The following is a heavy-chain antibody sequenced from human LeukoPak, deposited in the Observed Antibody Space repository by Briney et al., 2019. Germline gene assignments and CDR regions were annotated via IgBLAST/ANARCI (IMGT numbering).Heavy chain of an antibody. D-gene: IGHD3-3*01. CDR3: ARSFGGRGNY. CDR1: GYTFTGYY. Sequence: ASVKVSCKASGYTFTGYYMHWVRQALGQGLEWMGWINPNSGGTNYAQKFQGRVTMTRDTSISTAYMELSRLRPDDTAVYYCARSFGGRGNYWGQGALVTVSS. CDR2: INPNSGGT. V-gene: IGHV1-2*02. J-gene: IGHJ4*02.